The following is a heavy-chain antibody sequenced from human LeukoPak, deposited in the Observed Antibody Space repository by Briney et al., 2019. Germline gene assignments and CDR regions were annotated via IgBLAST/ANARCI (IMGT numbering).Heavy chain of an antibody. CDR1: GFTFSSYA. CDR2: ISSNGGST. V-gene: IGHV3-64*01. J-gene: IGHJ4*02. CDR3: AREGYSSSWYYFDY. D-gene: IGHD6-13*01. Sequence: GGSLRLSCAASGFTFSSYAMHWVRQAPGKGLEYVSAISSNGGSTYYANSVKGRSTISRDNSKNTLYLQMGSLRAEDMAVYYCAREGYSSSWYYFDYWGQGTLVTVSS.